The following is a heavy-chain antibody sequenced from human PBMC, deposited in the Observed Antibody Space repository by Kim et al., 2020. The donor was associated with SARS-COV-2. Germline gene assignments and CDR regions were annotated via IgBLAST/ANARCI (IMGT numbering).Heavy chain of an antibody. Sequence: GGSLRLSCAVSGFSVSEYWMSWVRQVPGKGLEWVANITEDGSDKHYVDSVKGRFTISRGNAENSLYLQMNSLRAEDTAVYYCTRESMDTSEGAWGQGTLVTVAA. J-gene: IGHJ5*02. CDR1: GFSVSEYW. D-gene: IGHD6-6*01. CDR3: TRESMDTSEGA. CDR2: ITEDGSDK. V-gene: IGHV3-7*03.